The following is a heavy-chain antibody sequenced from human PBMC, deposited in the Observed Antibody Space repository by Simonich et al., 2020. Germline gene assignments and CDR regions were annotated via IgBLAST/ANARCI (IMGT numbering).Heavy chain of an antibody. CDR3: AKRSGVSITGTFDY. Sequence: EVQLLESGGGLVQPGGSLRLSCAASGFTFSSYAMSWVRQAPGKGLGLGSAIRGSGGSTYYADSVKGRFTISRENSKNTLYLQMNSLRAEDTAVYYCAKRSGVSITGTFDYWGQGTLVTVSS. J-gene: IGHJ4*02. V-gene: IGHV3-23*01. CDR1: GFTFSSYA. D-gene: IGHD1-7*01. CDR2: IRGSGGST.